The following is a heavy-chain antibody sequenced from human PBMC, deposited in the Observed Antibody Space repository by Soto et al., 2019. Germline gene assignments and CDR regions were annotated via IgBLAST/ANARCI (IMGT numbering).Heavy chain of an antibody. D-gene: IGHD5-12*01. CDR2: IIPIFGTA. Sequence: QVQLVQSGAEVKKPGSSVKVSCKASGGTFSSYAISWVRQAPGQGLEWMGGIIPIFGTANYAQKFQGRVTITXXEXTXXAYMELSSLRSEDTAVYYCARDAFPGYGGTDWFDPWGQGTLVTVSS. CDR3: ARDAFPGYGGTDWFDP. J-gene: IGHJ5*02. V-gene: IGHV1-69*05. CDR1: GGTFSSYA.